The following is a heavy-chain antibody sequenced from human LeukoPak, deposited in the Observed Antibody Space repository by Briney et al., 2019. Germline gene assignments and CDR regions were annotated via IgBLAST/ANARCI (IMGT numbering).Heavy chain of an antibody. CDR3: AREPIDYGPDF. D-gene: IGHD4/OR15-4a*01. V-gene: IGHV5-51*01. J-gene: IGHJ4*02. CDR1: RYSFTSYW. Sequence: GESLKISCKLSRYSFTSYWIAWVRQMPGKGLEWMGIIWPDDSETRYSPSFQGHVTMSVDKSINTAYLHWDSLRASDTAIYFCAREPIDYGPDFWGQGTLVVVSS. CDR2: IWPDDSET.